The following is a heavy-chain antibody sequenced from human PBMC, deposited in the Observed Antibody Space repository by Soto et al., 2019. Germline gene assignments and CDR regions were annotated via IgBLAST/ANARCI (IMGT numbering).Heavy chain of an antibody. CDR1: RFTFSSYW. V-gene: IGHV3-7*01. CDR2: IKQDGSEK. D-gene: IGHD1-1*01. J-gene: IGHJ6*02. Sequence: LRLSCAASRFTFSSYWMSWVRQAPGKGLEWVANIKQDGSEKFYVDSVKGRFTISRDNAKNSLYLQMDSLRAEDTAVYYCARGIDDNASFGMDIWGQGTTVTVSS. CDR3: ARGIDDNASFGMDI.